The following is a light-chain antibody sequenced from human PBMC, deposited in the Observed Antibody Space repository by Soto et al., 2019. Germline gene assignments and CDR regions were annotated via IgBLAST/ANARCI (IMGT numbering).Light chain of an antibody. CDR2: DNN. J-gene: IGLJ2*01. V-gene: IGLV1-51*01. CDR1: NGDVGSYDL. Sequence: QSALTQPASVSGSPGQSITISCTGTNGDVGSYDLVSWYQRYPGEAPKLIIYDNNKRPSGIPDRFSGSKSGTSGTLDITGLQTGDEADYYCATWDGSLPGEVFGGGTQLTVL. CDR3: ATWDGSLPGEV.